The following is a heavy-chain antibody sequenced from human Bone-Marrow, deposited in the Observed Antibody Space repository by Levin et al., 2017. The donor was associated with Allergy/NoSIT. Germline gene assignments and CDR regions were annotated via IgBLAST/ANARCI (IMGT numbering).Heavy chain of an antibody. J-gene: IGHJ4*02. CDR1: GFTFSSYA. V-gene: IGHV3-23*01. Sequence: PGGSLRLSCAASGFTFSSYAMSWVRQAPGKGLEWVSAISGSGGSTYYADSVKGRFTISRDNSKNTLYLQMNSLRAEDTAVYYCAKAHYDFWSGYTTIRSVCFDYWGQGTLVTVSS. D-gene: IGHD3-3*01. CDR3: AKAHYDFWSGYTTIRSVCFDY. CDR2: ISGSGGST.